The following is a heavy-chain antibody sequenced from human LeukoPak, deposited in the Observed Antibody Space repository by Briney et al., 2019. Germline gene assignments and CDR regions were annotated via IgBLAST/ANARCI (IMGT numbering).Heavy chain of an antibody. D-gene: IGHD3-9*01. CDR1: GGSFSGYY. Sequence: SETLSLTCAVYGGSFSGYYWSWIRQPPGKGLEWIGEINHSGSTNYNPSLKSRVTISVDTSKNQFSLKLSSVTAADTAVYYCASPLYYDILTGYATGMDVWGQGTTVTVSS. CDR3: ASPLYYDILTGYATGMDV. CDR2: INHSGST. V-gene: IGHV4-34*01. J-gene: IGHJ6*02.